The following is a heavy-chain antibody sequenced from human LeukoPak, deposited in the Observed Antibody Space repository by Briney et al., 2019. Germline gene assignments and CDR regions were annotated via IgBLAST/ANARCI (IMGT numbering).Heavy chain of an antibody. D-gene: IGHD3-22*01. V-gene: IGHV3-15*01. CDR1: GFTFSNAW. Sequence: VGALRLSCAASGFTFSNAWLSGVRQAPGKGLEWVGRIKSKTEGATTEYAPPVKGRFTISRDDSKNTLYLQMNSLKTEDAAVYYCTTATSPDYYDSSGLGFDAFDIWGQGTMVTVSS. CDR3: TTATSPDYYDSSGLGFDAFDI. J-gene: IGHJ3*02. CDR2: IKSKTEGATT.